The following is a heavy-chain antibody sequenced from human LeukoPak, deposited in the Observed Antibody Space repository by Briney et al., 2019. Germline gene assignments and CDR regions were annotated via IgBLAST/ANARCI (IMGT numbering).Heavy chain of an antibody. CDR1: GFTFDDYA. Sequence: TSGSLRLSCAASGFTFDDYAMHWIRQAPGKGLEWVCLICGAGGSTYYADSVKGRFTISSDNSKHSLYLQMTILRTEHTALYYCAKGDDPLQFDFWFFLYYYYYYMDVWGKGTTVTVSS. J-gene: IGHJ6*03. CDR2: ICGAGGST. V-gene: IGHV3-43*02. D-gene: IGHD3/OR15-3a*01. CDR3: AKGDDPLQFDFWFFLYYYYYYMDV.